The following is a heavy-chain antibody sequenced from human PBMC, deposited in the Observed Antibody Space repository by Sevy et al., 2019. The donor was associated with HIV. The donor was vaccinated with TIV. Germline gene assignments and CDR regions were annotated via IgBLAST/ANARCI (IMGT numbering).Heavy chain of an antibody. D-gene: IGHD6-6*01. J-gene: IGHJ6*02. Sequence: SETLSLTCTVSGGSISSGGYYWSWIRQHPGKGLEWIGYIYYSGSTYYNPSLKSRVTISVDTSKNQFSLKLSSVTAADTAVYYCARIPPKYLPYYGMDVWGQGTTVTVSS. CDR2: IYYSGST. V-gene: IGHV4-31*03. CDR3: ARIPPKYLPYYGMDV. CDR1: GGSISSGGYY.